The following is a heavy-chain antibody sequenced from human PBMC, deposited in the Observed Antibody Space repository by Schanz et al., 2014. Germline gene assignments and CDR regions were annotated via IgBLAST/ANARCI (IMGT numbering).Heavy chain of an antibody. CDR2: LSGSGGST. J-gene: IGHJ6*02. CDR1: GFSFSSYS. D-gene: IGHD2-15*01. V-gene: IGHV3-23*04. Sequence: EADLVESGGGLIQRGESLRLSCSASGFSFSSYSMNWVRQAPGKGLEWVSALSGSGGSTYYADSVKGRFTISRDNSENTLYLQMNSLSADDTAVFYCAKGMGYCSGGTCYDYYYYGLDVWGQGTTVTISS. CDR3: AKGMGYCSGGTCYDYYYYGLDV.